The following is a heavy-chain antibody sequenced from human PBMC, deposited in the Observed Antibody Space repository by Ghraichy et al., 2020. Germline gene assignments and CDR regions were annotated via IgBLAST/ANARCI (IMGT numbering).Heavy chain of an antibody. D-gene: IGHD3-16*02. CDR1: GFTFSKYE. V-gene: IGHV3-48*03. CDR2: ISSRGTNI. J-gene: IGHJ3*01. CDR3: ARDNPEGYRGNVDVFDL. Sequence: GGSLRLSCAASGFTFSKYEMNWVRQAPGKGLEWISYISSRGTNIFYADSVKGRFTISRDNARNSLYLQMNSLRAEDTGAYFCARDNPEGYRGNVDVFDLLGHGTMVPVSP.